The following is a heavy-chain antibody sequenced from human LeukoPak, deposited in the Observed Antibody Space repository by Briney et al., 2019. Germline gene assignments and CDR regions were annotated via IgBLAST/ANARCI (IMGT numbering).Heavy chain of an antibody. CDR3: ARFGYSSPRRAFDY. V-gene: IGHV4-28*01. Sequence: PSDTLSLTCAVSGYSISSSNWWGWIRQPPGKGLEWIGYIYCSGSTYYNPSLKSRVTMSVDTSKNQFSLKLSSVTAVDTAVYYCARFGYSSPRRAFDYWGQGTLVTVPS. CDR1: GYSISSSNW. J-gene: IGHJ4*02. CDR2: IYCSGST. D-gene: IGHD4-11*01.